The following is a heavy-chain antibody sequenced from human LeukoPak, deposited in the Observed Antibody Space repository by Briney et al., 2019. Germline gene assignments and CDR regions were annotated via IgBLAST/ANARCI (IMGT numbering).Heavy chain of an antibody. CDR1: GYSISTNYS. V-gene: IGHV4-38-2*02. D-gene: IGHD3-10*01. CDR3: ARQEWFGDSLLSDY. Sequence: SETLSLTCTVSGYSISTNYSWGWIRQPPGKGLEWIGSVHHSGRTYYNPSLKSRVTISVDTSKNQFSLKLSSVTAADTAVYYCARQEWFGDSLLSDYWGQGTLVTVSS. CDR2: VHHSGRT. J-gene: IGHJ4*02.